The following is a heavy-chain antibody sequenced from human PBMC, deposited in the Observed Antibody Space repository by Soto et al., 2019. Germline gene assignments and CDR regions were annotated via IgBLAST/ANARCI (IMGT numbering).Heavy chain of an antibody. V-gene: IGHV1-8*01. D-gene: IGHD4-17*01. CDR1: GYTFTSYD. J-gene: IGHJ6*02. Sequence: ASVKVSCKASGYTFTSYDINWVRQATGQGLEWMGWMNPNSGNTGYAQKFQGRVTISVDTSKNQFSLKLSSVTAADTAVYYCARNGWYYGMDVWGQGTTVTVSS. CDR3: ARNGWYYGMDV. CDR2: MNPNSGNT.